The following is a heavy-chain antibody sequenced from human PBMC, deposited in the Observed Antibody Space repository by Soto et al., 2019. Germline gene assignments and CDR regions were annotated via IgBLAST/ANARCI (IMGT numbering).Heavy chain of an antibody. V-gene: IGHV4-34*01. Sequence: WETLSLTCAVYGGSFSGYYWSWIRQPPGKGLEWIGEINHSGSTNYNPSLKRRVTISLDTSKNKFSLKLSYVTAADKAAYYCARDLSSYNCNGRCYYYGMDVWGKGTTVTVSS. CDR1: GGSFSGYY. CDR3: ARDLSSYNCNGRCYYYGMDV. CDR2: INHSGST. J-gene: IGHJ6*04. D-gene: IGHD1-1*01.